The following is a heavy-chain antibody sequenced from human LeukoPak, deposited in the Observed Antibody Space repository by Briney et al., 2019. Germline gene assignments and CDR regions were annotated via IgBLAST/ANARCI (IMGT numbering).Heavy chain of an antibody. D-gene: IGHD2-2*01. J-gene: IGHJ4*02. Sequence: PGGSLRLSCTASGFTFGDYPMSWFRQAPGKGLEWVSVIYSGGSTYYADSVKGRFTISRDNSKNTLYLQMNSLRAEDTAVYYCARWAVGPYCSSSSCQYYFDYWGQGTLVTASS. CDR2: IYSGGST. CDR1: GFTFGDYP. CDR3: ARWAVGPYCSSSSCQYYFDY. V-gene: IGHV3-66*01.